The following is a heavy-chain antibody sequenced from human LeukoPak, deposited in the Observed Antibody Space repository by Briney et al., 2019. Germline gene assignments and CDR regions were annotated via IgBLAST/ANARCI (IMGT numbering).Heavy chain of an antibody. D-gene: IGHD2-2*02. V-gene: IGHV4-34*01. CDR1: GGSFSAYY. J-gene: IGHJ5*02. CDR3: ARGRCSSTSCYRSTVKTYNRFDP. Sequence: SETLSLTCAVYGGSFSAYYWSWIRQPPGKGLEWIGEINHSGSTNYNPSLKSRVTISVDTSKNQFSLKLSSVTAADTAVYYCARGRCSSTSCYRSTVKTYNRFDPWGQGTLVTVSS. CDR2: INHSGST.